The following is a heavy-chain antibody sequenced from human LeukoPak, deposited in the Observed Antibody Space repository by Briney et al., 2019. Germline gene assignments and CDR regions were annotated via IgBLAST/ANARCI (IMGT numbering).Heavy chain of an antibody. Sequence: PGGSLRLSCAASGFTFSSYAMHWVRQAPGKGLEWVAVISYDGSNKYYADSVKGRFTISRDNSKNTLYLQMNSLRAEDTAVYYCARDHIDVVTIFGVVKDDYWGQGTLVTVSS. V-gene: IGHV3-30-3*01. CDR3: ARDHIDVVTIFGVVKDDY. CDR2: ISYDGSNK. CDR1: GFTFSSYA. J-gene: IGHJ4*02. D-gene: IGHD3-3*01.